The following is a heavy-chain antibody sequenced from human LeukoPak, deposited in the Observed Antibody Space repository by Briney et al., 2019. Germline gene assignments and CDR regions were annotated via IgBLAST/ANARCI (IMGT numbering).Heavy chain of an antibody. J-gene: IGHJ4*02. Sequence: PGRSLRLSCAASGFTFSSYWMSWVRQAPGKGLEWVANIKQDGSEKYYVDSVKGRFTISRDNAKNSLYLQMNSLRAEDTAVYYCARDYVSYYGSGSLFDYWGQGTLVTVSS. CDR2: IKQDGSEK. V-gene: IGHV3-7*04. D-gene: IGHD3-10*01. CDR1: GFTFSSYW. CDR3: ARDYVSYYGSGSLFDY.